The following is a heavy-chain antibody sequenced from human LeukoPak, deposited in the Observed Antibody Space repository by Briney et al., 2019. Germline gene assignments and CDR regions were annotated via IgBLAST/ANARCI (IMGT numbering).Heavy chain of an antibody. V-gene: IGHV3-7*03. CDR1: GFTVSSNY. D-gene: IGHD3-22*01. Sequence: GGPLRLSCAASGFTVSSNYMSWVRQVPRKGLEWVANIKQDGSEKYYVDSVKGRFTISRDNAKNSLYLQMNSLRAEDTAVYYCARDKGDYDTSGSLFVFGGQGTLVTVSS. CDR3: ARDKGDYDTSGSLFVF. J-gene: IGHJ4*02. CDR2: IKQDGSEK.